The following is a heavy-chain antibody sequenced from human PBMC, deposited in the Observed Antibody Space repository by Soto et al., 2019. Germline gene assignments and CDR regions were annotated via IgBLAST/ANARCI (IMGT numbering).Heavy chain of an antibody. J-gene: IGHJ4*02. CDR2: ISKSDYT. V-gene: IGHV3-21*01. CDR1: GFAFNNYG. Sequence: GGSLRLSCTVSGFAFNNYGINWVRQAPGKGLEWVSSISKSDYTYYSDSVKGRFAISRDNAKSSVSLQMNTLRVEDTAVYYCAREDSIIIPAVSDFWGQGTLDTVSS. D-gene: IGHD2-2*01. CDR3: AREDSIIIPAVSDF.